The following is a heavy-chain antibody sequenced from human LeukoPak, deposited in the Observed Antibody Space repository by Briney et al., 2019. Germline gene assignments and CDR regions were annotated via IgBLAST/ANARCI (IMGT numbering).Heavy chain of an antibody. CDR1: GFAFGNYW. CDR3: ARVRYSYGYDC. Sequence: SGGSLRLSCAASGFAFGNYWMHWVRQAPGKGLVWVSRINSDGRSISYADSVKGRFTISRDNAKNTLYLQMNSLRAEDTAVYYCARVRYSYGYDCWGQGTLVTVSS. J-gene: IGHJ4*02. CDR2: INSDGRSI. V-gene: IGHV3-74*01. D-gene: IGHD5-18*01.